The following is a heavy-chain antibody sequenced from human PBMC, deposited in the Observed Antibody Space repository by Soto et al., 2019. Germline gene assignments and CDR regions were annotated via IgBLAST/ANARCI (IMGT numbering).Heavy chain of an antibody. J-gene: IGHJ6*02. Sequence: SVKVSCKASGGTFSSYAISWVRQAPGQGLEWMGGIIPIFGTANYAQKFQGRVTITADESTSTAYMELSSLRSEDTAVYYCARGIVPAAMSGRDYYYGMDVWGQGTTVTVS. CDR1: GGTFSSYA. D-gene: IGHD2-2*01. V-gene: IGHV1-69*13. CDR3: ARGIVPAAMSGRDYYYGMDV. CDR2: IIPIFGTA.